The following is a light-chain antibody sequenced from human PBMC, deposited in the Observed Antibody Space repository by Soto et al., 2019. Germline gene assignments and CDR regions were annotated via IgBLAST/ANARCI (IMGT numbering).Light chain of an antibody. V-gene: IGKV4-1*01. Sequence: DIVMTQSPDSLTVSLGERATINCKSSQSILSSSNTKNYLVWYQQKPGQPPKVLINWASTRESGVPVRFSGSGSGADFTLTISSLQAEDVAVYYCQQYYSTPPTFSGGTKLEIK. J-gene: IGKJ4*01. CDR2: WAS. CDR1: QSILSSSNTKNY. CDR3: QQYYSTPPT.